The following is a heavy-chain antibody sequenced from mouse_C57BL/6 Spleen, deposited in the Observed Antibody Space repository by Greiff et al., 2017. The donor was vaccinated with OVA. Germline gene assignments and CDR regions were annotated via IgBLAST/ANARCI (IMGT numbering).Heavy chain of an antibody. D-gene: IGHD4-1*02. V-gene: IGHV5-4*01. J-gene: IGHJ2*01. CDR2: ISDGGSYT. CDR1: GFTFSSYA. CDR3: ARAQLGRCFDY. Sequence: VQLKESGGGLVKPGGSLKLSCAASGFTFSSYAMSWVRQTPEKRLEWVATISDGGSYTYYPDNVKGRFTISRDNAKNNLYLQMSHLKSEDTAMYYCARAQLGRCFDYWGQGTTLTVSS.